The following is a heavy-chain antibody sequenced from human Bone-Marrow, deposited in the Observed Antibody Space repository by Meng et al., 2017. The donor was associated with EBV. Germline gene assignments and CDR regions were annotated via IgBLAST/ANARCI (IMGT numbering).Heavy chain of an antibody. V-gene: IGHV4-39*01. J-gene: IGHJ5*02. D-gene: IGHD6-19*01. Sequence: LRLREPGPGQVKPSETLSLTCTVSGDSISSFYYWGWIRQPPGRGLEWIGSVHYTGSTYYSPSLKSRVTVSVDTSKNQFSLRLTSVTAADTAVYYCARPFPSWQSPRLDPFGAWGQGTLVTVSS. CDR2: VHYTGST. CDR1: GDSISSFYY. CDR3: ARPFPSWQSPRLDPFGA.